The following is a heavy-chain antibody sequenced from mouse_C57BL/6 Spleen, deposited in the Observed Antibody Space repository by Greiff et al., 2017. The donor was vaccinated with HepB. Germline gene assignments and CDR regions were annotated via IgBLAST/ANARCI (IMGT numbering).Heavy chain of an antibody. J-gene: IGHJ4*01. CDR2: IDTSDSET. CDR1: GYSFTSYW. V-gene: IGHV1-52*01. CDR3: ERWHYDRAMDY. D-gene: IGHD2-4*01. Sequence: VQLQPPGAELVRLGSSVKLSCKASGYSFTSYWMHWVKQRPIQGLEWIGNIDTSDSETHYNQKIKDKATLTVAKSSSTAYMQLSSLTSEDSAVYYCERWHYDRAMDYWGRGTSVTVSS.